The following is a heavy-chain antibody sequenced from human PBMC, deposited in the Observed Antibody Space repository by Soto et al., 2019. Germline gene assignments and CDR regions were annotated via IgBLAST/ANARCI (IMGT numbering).Heavy chain of an antibody. D-gene: IGHD3-22*01. CDR2: ISGGGGST. J-gene: IGHJ6*02. Sequence: EVQLLESGGGLVQAGGSLRVPCAASGFTFSSYAMSWVRQAPGKGLEWVSGISGGGGSTDYADSVKGRFTISRDNSKNTLYLQMNSLRAEDTAVYYCAKGHYYDSSGPRGPKSYYYYGMDVWGQGTTVTVSS. CDR1: GFTFSSYA. V-gene: IGHV3-23*01. CDR3: AKGHYYDSSGPRGPKSYYYYGMDV.